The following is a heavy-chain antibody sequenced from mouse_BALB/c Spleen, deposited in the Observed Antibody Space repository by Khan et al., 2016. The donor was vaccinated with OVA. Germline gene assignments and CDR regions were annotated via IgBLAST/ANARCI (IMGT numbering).Heavy chain of an antibody. D-gene: IGHD1-1*01. CDR2: ISTGGSYT. CDR1: GFTFSTYG. CDR3: ARLAYYYDSEGFAY. J-gene: IGHJ3*01. Sequence: EVHLVESGGDLVKPGGSPKLSCAASGFTFSTYGMSWVRQTPDKRLEWVATISTGGSYTYYPDSVKGRFTISRDNAKNTLYLQMSSLKSEDTAMFYCARLAYYYDSEGFAYWGQGTLVTVSA. V-gene: IGHV5-6*01.